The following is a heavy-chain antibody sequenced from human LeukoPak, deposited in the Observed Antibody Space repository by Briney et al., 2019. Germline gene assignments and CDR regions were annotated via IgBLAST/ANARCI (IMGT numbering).Heavy chain of an antibody. CDR1: DDSITMYY. Sequence: SETLSLTCSVSDDSITMYYWTWIRQPPGKGLEWIGYVDHTGSTNFSPSLNGRVSISRDTTKNLFSLRLRSVTAADTAVYYCARAPARWLQFNVAPYYFDYWGQGTLVTVSS. D-gene: IGHD5-24*01. V-gene: IGHV4-59*01. CDR2: VDHTGST. CDR3: ARAPARWLQFNVAPYYFDY. J-gene: IGHJ4*02.